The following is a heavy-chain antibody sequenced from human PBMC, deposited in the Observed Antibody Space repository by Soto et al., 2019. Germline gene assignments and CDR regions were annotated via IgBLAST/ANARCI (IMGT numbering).Heavy chain of an antibody. D-gene: IGHD5-12*01. Sequence: PSETLSLTCSVSGLSITPFYWNWIRQTPGRGLEWIGYIHESGGTGYSPSLKTRGRMPRGPSTNQCSLRLSALTAGETAAYFCAREWTSDELDHWGQGTLVTVSS. CDR1: GLSITPFY. J-gene: IGHJ4*02. V-gene: IGHV4-59*01. CDR2: IHESGGT. CDR3: AREWTSDELDH.